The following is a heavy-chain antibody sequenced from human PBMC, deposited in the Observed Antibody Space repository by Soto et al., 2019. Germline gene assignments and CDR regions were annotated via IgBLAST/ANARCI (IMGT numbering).Heavy chain of an antibody. CDR2: ISPGSRYP. Sequence: GGSLRLSCAGSGFTFGDSYMSWIRQAPGKGLEWLSYISPGSRYPAYADSVKGRFTISRDNAKRSLYLQMNSLRAEDTALYYCAKDTAYCSSTSCYTAGPYYYYGMDVWGQGTTVTVSS. J-gene: IGHJ6*02. CDR1: GFTFGDSY. D-gene: IGHD2-2*02. V-gene: IGHV3-11*05. CDR3: AKDTAYCSSTSCYTAGPYYYYGMDV.